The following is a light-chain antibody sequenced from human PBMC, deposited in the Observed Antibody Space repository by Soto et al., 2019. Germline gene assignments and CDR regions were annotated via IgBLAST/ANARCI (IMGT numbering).Light chain of an antibody. V-gene: IGLV1-40*01. J-gene: IGLJ1*01. CDR2: GNN. CDR1: SSNVGAPYD. Sequence: QSVLTQPPSVSGAPGQRVTISCTGSSSNVGAPYDVHWYQQFPGTAPKLLIYGNNNRPSGVPDRFSGSKSGTSASLAITGLQAEDEADYYCSSYAGSSNVFGTGTKLTVL. CDR3: SSYAGSSNV.